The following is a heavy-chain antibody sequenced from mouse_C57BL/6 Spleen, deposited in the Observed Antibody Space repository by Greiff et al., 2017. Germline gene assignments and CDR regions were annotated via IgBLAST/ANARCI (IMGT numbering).Heavy chain of an antibody. D-gene: IGHD1-1*01. J-gene: IGHJ4*01. CDR2: INPNNGGT. V-gene: IGHV1-26*01. CDR3: ARRGYYGSSGYAMDY. Sequence: VQLKQSGPELVKPGASVKISCKASGYTFTDYYMNWVKQSHGKSLEWIGDINPNNGGTSYNQKFKGKATLTVDKSSSTAYMELRSLTSEDSAVYYCARRGYYGSSGYAMDYWGQGTSVTVSS. CDR1: GYTFTDYY.